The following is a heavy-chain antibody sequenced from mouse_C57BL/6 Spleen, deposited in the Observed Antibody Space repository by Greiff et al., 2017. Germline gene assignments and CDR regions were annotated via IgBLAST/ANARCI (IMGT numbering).Heavy chain of an antibody. V-gene: IGHV7-3*01. D-gene: IGHD3-3*01. J-gene: IGHJ4*01. CDR1: GFTFTDYY. Sequence: EVKLQESGGGLVQPGGSLSLSCAASGFTFTDYYMSWVRQPPGKALEWLGFIRNKANGYTTEYSASVKGRFTISRDNSQSILYLQMNALRAEDSATYYCARYEDTSYAMDYWGQGTSVTVSS. CDR2: IRNKANGYTT. CDR3: ARYEDTSYAMDY.